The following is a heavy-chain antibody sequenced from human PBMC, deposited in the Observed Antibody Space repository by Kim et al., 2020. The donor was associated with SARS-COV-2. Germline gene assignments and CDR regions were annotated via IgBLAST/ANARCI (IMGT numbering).Heavy chain of an antibody. CDR3: AKDAYQPDRGYSGYDSYNYFDY. D-gene: IGHD5-12*01. CDR1: GFTFDDYA. J-gene: IGHJ4*02. Sequence: GGSLRLSCAASGFTFDDYAMHWVRQAPGKGLEWVSGISWNSGSIGYADSVKGRFTISRDNAKNSLYLQMNSLRAEDTALYYCAKDAYQPDRGYSGYDSYNYFDYWGQGALVTVSS. CDR2: ISWNSGSI. V-gene: IGHV3-9*01.